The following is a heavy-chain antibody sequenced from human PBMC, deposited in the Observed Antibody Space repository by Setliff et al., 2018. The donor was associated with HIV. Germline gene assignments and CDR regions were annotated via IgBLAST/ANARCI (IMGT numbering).Heavy chain of an antibody. J-gene: IGHJ2*01. CDR1: GGSISSDAYY. V-gene: IGHV4-31*03. CDR2: VYSTGST. Sequence: SETLSLTCTVSGGSISSDAYYWRWIRQHPGKGLEWIGYVYSTGSTYYKPSLKSRVTMSVDTSKNQFSLKLSSVTVADTAIYYCATKQRPIVVVPAATFWYFDLWGRGTLVTVSS. CDR3: ATKQRPIVVVPAATFWYFDL. D-gene: IGHD2-2*01.